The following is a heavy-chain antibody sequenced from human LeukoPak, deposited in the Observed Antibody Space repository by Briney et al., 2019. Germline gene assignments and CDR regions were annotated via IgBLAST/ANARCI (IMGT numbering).Heavy chain of an antibody. D-gene: IGHD3-3*01. CDR1: GYSFTSYW. CDR2: IYPGDSDT. V-gene: IGHV5-51*01. CDR3: ASAGPNYDFWSGPAF. Sequence: GESLKISCKGSGYSFTSYWMGWVRQMPGKGLEWMGIIYPGDSDTRYSPSFQGQVTISADKSISTAYLQWSSLKASDTAMYYCASAGPNYDFWSGPAFWGQGTMVTVSS. J-gene: IGHJ3*01.